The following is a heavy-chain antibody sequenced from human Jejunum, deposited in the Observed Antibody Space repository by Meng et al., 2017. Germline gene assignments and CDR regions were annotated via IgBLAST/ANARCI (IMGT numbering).Heavy chain of an antibody. D-gene: IGHD2-8*02. CDR1: VGSISTYF. CDR3: ARESGASRHVDF. Sequence: SETLSLTCTVSVGSISTYFWTWSRQPAGKGLEWIGRIYSSGITNYNPSLESRLTMSVDTSKNHFSLNLSSVTAADTAVYYCARESGASRHVDFWAQG. CDR2: IYSSGIT. J-gene: IGHJ4*02. V-gene: IGHV4-4*07.